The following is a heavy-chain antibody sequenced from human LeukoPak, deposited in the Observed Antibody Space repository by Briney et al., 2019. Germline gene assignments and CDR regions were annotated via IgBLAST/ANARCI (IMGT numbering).Heavy chain of an antibody. V-gene: IGHV3-33*03. CDR3: AKGLGVGYCSGGSCYNNWLDP. D-gene: IGHD2-15*01. J-gene: IGHJ5*02. Sequence: GGSLRLSCAPSGFTFSSYGMHWVRQAPGKGLEWVAVIWHDGTEKHYADSVKGRFAISRDSSKATVYLQMSSLRAEDTAIYYCAKGLGVGYCSGGSCYNNWLDPWGQGTLVTVSS. CDR1: GFTFSSYG. CDR2: IWHDGTEK.